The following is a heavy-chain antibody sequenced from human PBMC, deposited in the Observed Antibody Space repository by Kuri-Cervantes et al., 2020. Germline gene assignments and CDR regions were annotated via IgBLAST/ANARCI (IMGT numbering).Heavy chain of an antibody. CDR1: GGSISSSNW. CDR2: INHSGST. D-gene: IGHD2-2*01. V-gene: IGHV4-4*02. CDR3: ARGVVVPAAMSVLGYSGYNRGWFDP. Sequence: GSLRLSCAVSGGSISSSNWWSWVRQPPGKGLEWIGEINHSGSTNYNPSLKSRVTISVDTSKNQFSLKLSSVTAADTAVYYCARGVVVPAAMSVLGYSGYNRGWFDPWGQGTLVTVSS. J-gene: IGHJ5*02.